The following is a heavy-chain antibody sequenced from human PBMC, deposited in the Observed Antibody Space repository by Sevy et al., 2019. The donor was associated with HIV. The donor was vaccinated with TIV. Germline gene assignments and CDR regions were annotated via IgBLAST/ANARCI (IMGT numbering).Heavy chain of an antibody. V-gene: IGHV3-23*01. CDR2: LSFGRGRI. D-gene: IGHD2-8*01. CDR3: AREGCTKPHDY. Sequence: GKSLKISCVASGFNFNIYSMSWVRQAPGKRLEWVSTLSFGRGRINYADSVQGRFTKSRGDSKKTVYLEMNSLRPEDTAVNYCAREGCTKPHDYWGQGTLVTVSS. CDR1: GFNFNIYS. J-gene: IGHJ4*02.